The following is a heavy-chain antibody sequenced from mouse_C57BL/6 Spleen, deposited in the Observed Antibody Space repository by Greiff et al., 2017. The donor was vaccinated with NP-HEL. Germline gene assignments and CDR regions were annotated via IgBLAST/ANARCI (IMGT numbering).Heavy chain of an antibody. CDR3: AIYYGKRGYIGV. J-gene: IGHJ1*03. D-gene: IGHD2-1*01. CDR1: GYTFTDYN. CDR2: INPNNGGT. Sequence: VQLQQSGPELVKPGASVKIPCKASGYTFTDYNMDWVKQSHGKSLEWIGDINPNNGGTIYNQKFKGKATLTVDQSSSTAYMELRSLTSEDTAVYYVAIYYGKRGYIGVWGTGTTVTGSS. V-gene: IGHV1-18*01.